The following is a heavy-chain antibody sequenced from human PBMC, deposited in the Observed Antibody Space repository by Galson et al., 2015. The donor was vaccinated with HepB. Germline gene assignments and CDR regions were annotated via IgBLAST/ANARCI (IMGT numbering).Heavy chain of an antibody. D-gene: IGHD6-13*01. CDR3: AKANRGSSWYGGDWFDP. V-gene: IGHV3-23*01. CDR1: GFTFSNYA. Sequence: SLRLSCAASGFTFSNYAMSWVRQAPGKELEWVSAISGSGGSTYYADSVKGRFTISRDNSKNTLYLQMNSLRAEDTAVYYCAKANRGSSWYGGDWFDPWGQGTLVTVSS. J-gene: IGHJ5*02. CDR2: ISGSGGST.